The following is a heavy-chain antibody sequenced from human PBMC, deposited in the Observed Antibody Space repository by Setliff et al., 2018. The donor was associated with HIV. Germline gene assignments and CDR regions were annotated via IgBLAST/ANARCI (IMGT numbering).Heavy chain of an antibody. Sequence: SETLSLPCSVYGDSIGSNTFYWGCLRQPPGKEPEWIGSINHSGNTYYYPSLKSRVTMSVDTSKKQFSLRLSSVTATDTAVYYCARHRASSSGFPLDFWGQGILVTVTS. CDR3: ARHRASSSGFPLDF. D-gene: IGHD6-6*01. J-gene: IGHJ4*02. CDR1: GDSIGSNTFY. V-gene: IGHV4-39*01. CDR2: INHSGNT.